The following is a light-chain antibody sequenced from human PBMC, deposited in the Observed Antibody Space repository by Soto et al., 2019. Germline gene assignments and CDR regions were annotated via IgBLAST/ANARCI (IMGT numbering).Light chain of an antibody. CDR3: SSYTSTSTIL. CDR1: SSDVGGYNY. V-gene: IGLV2-14*01. CDR2: GVS. Sequence: QSALTQPASVSGSPGQSITISCTGTSSDVGGYNYVSWYQQHPGKAPKFMIYGVSNRPSGVSSRFSGSKSGNTASLTISGLQAEDEADYYCSSYTSTSTILFGGGTKVTVL. J-gene: IGLJ2*01.